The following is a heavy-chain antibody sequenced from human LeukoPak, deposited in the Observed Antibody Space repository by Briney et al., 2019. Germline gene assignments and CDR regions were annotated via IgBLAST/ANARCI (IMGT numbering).Heavy chain of an antibody. CDR2: IKQDGSEK. CDR3: ARGDTLGYSSSWYNY. V-gene: IGHV3-7*01. J-gene: IGHJ4*02. D-gene: IGHD6-13*01. Sequence: PGGSPRLSCAASGFTFSSYWMSWVRQAPGKGLEWVANIKQDGSEKYYVDSVKGRFTISRDNAKNSLYLQMNSLRAEDTAVYYCARGDTLGYSSSWYNYWGQGTLVTVSS. CDR1: GFTFSSYW.